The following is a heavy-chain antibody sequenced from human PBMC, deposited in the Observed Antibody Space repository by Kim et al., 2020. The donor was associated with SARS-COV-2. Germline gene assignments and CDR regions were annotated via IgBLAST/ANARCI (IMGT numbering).Heavy chain of an antibody. CDR1: GFTFSSYW. D-gene: IGHD2-2*01. V-gene: IGHV3-74*01. J-gene: IGHJ4*02. Sequence: GGSLRLSCAASGFTFSSYWMHWVRQAPGKGLVWVSRINSDGSSTSYADSVKGRFTISRDNAKNTLYLQMNSLRAEDTAVYYCARAGYQLLWGKNAPFDYWGQGTLVTVSS. CDR2: INSDGSST. CDR3: ARAGYQLLWGKNAPFDY.